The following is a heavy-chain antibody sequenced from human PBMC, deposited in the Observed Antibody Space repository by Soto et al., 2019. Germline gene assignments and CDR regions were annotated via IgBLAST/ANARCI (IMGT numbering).Heavy chain of an antibody. CDR1: GFTFSSYW. V-gene: IGHV3-7*01. D-gene: IGHD3-3*01. CDR2: IKQDGSEK. Sequence: GGSLRLSCAASGFTFSSYWMSWVRQAPGKGLEWVANIKQDGSEKYYVDSVKGRFTISRDNAENSLYLQMNSLRAEDTAVYYCARDYDFWSGPLTRYYYYYMDVWGKGTTVTVSS. J-gene: IGHJ6*03. CDR3: ARDYDFWSGPLTRYYYYYMDV.